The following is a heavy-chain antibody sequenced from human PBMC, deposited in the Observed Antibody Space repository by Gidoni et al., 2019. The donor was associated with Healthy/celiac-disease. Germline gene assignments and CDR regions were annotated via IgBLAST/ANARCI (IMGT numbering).Heavy chain of an antibody. CDR1: GFTFDDYA. Sequence: EVQLVESGGGLVQPGRSLRLSCAASGFTFDDYAMHWVRQAPGKGLEWVSCISWNSGSIGYADSVKGRFTISRDNAKNSLYLQMNSLRAEDTALYYCASGDSFPGDWASSWFDYWGQGTLVTVSS. J-gene: IGHJ4*02. V-gene: IGHV3-9*01. CDR3: ASGDSFPGDWASSWFDY. CDR2: ISWNSGSI. D-gene: IGHD6-13*01.